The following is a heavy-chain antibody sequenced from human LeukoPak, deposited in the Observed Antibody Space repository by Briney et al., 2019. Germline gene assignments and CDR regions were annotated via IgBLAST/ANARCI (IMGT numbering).Heavy chain of an antibody. D-gene: IGHD1-26*01. CDR3: ARGWELLGGYFDY. Sequence: ASVKVSCKASGYTFTGYYMHWVRQAPGQGLEWMGWINTNTGNPTYAQGFTGRFVFSLDTSVSTAYLQISSLKAEDTAVYYCARGWELLGGYFDYWGQGTLVTVSS. CDR2: INTNTGNP. J-gene: IGHJ4*02. CDR1: GYTFTGYY. V-gene: IGHV7-4-1*02.